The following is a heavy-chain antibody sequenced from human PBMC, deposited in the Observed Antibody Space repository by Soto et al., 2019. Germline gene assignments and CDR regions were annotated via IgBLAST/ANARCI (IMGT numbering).Heavy chain of an antibody. CDR2: INTGNGYT. CDR1: GYTFTSYG. Sequence: QVQVVQSGAEVKKPGASVKVSCEASGYTFTSYGIDWVRQAPGQRLEWMGWINTGNGYTKYSQKFQGRVTITRDTSASTAYMYLSSLRSEDTAVYHCAIVVGQLPSNYGMDVWGQGTTVTVSS. J-gene: IGHJ6*02. CDR3: AIVVGQLPSNYGMDV. V-gene: IGHV1-3*04. D-gene: IGHD1-26*01.